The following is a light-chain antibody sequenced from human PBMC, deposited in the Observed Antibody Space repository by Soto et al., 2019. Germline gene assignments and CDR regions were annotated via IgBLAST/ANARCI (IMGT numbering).Light chain of an antibody. Sequence: QLVLTQSPSASASLGASVKLTCTLSSGHNTYSIAWHQQQPEKGPRFLMKLKSDGSHSRGDGIPDRFSGSSSGAERYLTISSRQSEDEADYYCQTWATGIKVFGGGTQLTVL. CDR1: SGHNTYS. CDR2: LKSDGSH. V-gene: IGLV4-69*01. CDR3: QTWATGIKV. J-gene: IGLJ2*01.